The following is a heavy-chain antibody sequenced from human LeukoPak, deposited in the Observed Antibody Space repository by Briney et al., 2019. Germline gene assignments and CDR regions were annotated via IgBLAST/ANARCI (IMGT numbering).Heavy chain of an antibody. D-gene: IGHD6-13*01. CDR3: ARSSSSWADAFDI. J-gene: IGHJ3*02. CDR2: INPSGGST. Sequence: GASVKVSCKASGYTFTSYYMHWVRPATGQGLEWMGIINPSGGSTSYAQKFQGRVTMTRDTSTSTVYMELSSLRSEDTAVYYCARSSSSWADAFDIWGQGTMVTVSS. V-gene: IGHV1-46*01. CDR1: GYTFTSYY.